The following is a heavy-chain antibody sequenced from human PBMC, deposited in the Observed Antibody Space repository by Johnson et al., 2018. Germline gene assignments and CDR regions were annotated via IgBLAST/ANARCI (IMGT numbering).Heavy chain of an antibody. CDR2: IYSGGST. CDR3: AKSRYGAYYAFDI. D-gene: IGHD4-17*01. Sequence: QLQESGGGLVQPGGSLRLSCAASGFTVSSNYMSWVRQAPGKGLEWVSVIYSGGSTYYADSVKGRFTISRDNAKNSLYLQMSSLRAEDTALYYCAKSRYGAYYAFDIWGQGTMVTVSS. V-gene: IGHV3-66*01. J-gene: IGHJ3*02. CDR1: GFTVSSNY.